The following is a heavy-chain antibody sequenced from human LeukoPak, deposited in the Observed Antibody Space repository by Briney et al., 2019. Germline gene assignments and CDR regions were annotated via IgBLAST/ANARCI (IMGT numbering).Heavy chain of an antibody. Sequence: GGSLRLSCVASGFTFTNYGMMWVRQAPGKGLVWVSYIYSDGRSTTYADSVKGRFTISRDNAKNTLYLQMSSLRAEDTAMYYCARNSNGMSNWGQGTLVIVSS. D-gene: IGHD2-8*01. V-gene: IGHV3-74*01. CDR1: GFTFTNYG. CDR3: ARNSNGMSN. CDR2: IYSDGRST. J-gene: IGHJ4*02.